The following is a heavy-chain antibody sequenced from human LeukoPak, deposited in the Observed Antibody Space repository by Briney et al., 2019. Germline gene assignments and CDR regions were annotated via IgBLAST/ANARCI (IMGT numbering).Heavy chain of an antibody. CDR1: GGSISSYY. D-gene: IGHD7-27*01. J-gene: IGHJ2*01. CDR3: AGVSLSWGSYWYFDL. CDR2: IYTSGST. V-gene: IGHV4-4*07. Sequence: PSETLSLTCTVSGGSISSYYWSWIRQPAGKGLEWIGRIYTSGSTNYNPSLKSRVTMSVDTSKNQFSLKLSSVTAADTAVYYCAGVSLSWGSYWYFDLWGRGTLVTVSS.